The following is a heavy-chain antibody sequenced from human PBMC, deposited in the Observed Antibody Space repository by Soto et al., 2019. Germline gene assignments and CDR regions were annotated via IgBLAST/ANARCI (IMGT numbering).Heavy chain of an antibody. Sequence: SETLSLTCTVSGGSISSSSYYWGWIRQPPGKGLEWIGSIYYSGSTYYNPSLKSRVTISVDTSKNQFSLKLSSVTAADTAEYYCARLTILGNFDYWGQGTLVTVSS. CDR2: IYYSGST. CDR3: ARLTILGNFDY. D-gene: IGHD7-27*01. V-gene: IGHV4-39*01. J-gene: IGHJ4*02. CDR1: GGSISSSSYY.